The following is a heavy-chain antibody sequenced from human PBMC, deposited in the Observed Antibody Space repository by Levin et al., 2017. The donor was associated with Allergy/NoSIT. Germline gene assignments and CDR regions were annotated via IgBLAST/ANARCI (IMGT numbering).Heavy chain of an antibody. D-gene: IGHD2-2*01. CDR1: GFSVSYNS. V-gene: IGHV3-53*01. J-gene: IGHJ3*02. CDR2: IYSGDST. CDR3: ARSASTTYAAFHI. Sequence: GGSLRLSCAASGFSVSYNSMSWVRQAPGKGLEWISIIYSGDSTSYTDSVKGRFIISRDSSKNTLYLQMDSLRVEDTAVYFCARSASTTYAAFHIWGQGTMVTVSA.